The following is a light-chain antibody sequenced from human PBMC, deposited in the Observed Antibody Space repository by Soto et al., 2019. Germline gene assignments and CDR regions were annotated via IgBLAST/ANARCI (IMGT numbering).Light chain of an antibody. CDR3: QQYNSYSLT. Sequence: DIQMPQSPSTLFASVGDRVTITCRASQSISSWLAWYQQKPGKAPKLLIYDASSLESGVPSRFSGSGSGTEFTLTISSLQPDDFATYYCQQYNSYSLTFGGGTKVDIK. V-gene: IGKV1-5*01. CDR1: QSISSW. J-gene: IGKJ4*01. CDR2: DAS.